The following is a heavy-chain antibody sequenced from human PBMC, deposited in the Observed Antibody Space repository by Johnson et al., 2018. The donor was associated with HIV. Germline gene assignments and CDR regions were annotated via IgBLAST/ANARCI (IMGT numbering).Heavy chain of an antibody. V-gene: IGHV3-66*01. J-gene: IGHJ3*02. CDR1: GFTFSSNY. CDR3: ARGLIIQLWLQAAFDI. CDR2: IYSGGST. Sequence: VQLVESGGGVVQPGGSLRLSCAASGFTFSSNYMRWVRQAPGKGLEWVSVIYSGGSTYYADSVKGRFTISRDNSKNTLYLQMNSLRAEDTAVYYCARGLIIQLWLQAAFDIWGQGTMVTVSS. D-gene: IGHD5-18*01.